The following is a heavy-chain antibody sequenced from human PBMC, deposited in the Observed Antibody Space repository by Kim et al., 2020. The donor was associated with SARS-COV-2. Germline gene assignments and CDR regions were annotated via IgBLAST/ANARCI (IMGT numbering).Heavy chain of an antibody. CDR3: ARRAFYGSGKYGMDV. CDR2: IYSDGST. J-gene: IGHJ6*02. Sequence: GGSLRLSCAASGITVSTNYMHWLRQAPGKGLEWVSTIYSDGSTYYADSVKGRFTISGHNSKNTLYLQMNSLRAEDTALYYCARRAFYGSGKYGMDVWGQGATVTVSS. V-gene: IGHV3-53*04. D-gene: IGHD3-10*01. CDR1: GITVSTNY.